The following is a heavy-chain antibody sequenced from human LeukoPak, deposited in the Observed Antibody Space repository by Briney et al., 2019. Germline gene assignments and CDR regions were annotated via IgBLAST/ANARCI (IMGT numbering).Heavy chain of an antibody. CDR2: INTDGSST. CDR1: GFTFSSYW. CDR3: ARDGYSYSVDY. J-gene: IGHJ4*02. V-gene: IGHV3-74*01. D-gene: IGHD5-18*01. Sequence: GGSLRLSCAASGFTFSSYWMHWVRQAPGKGLVWVSRINTDGSSTSYADSVKGRFTISRDNAKNSLYLQMNSLRAEDTAVYYCARDGYSYSVDYWGQGTLVTVSS.